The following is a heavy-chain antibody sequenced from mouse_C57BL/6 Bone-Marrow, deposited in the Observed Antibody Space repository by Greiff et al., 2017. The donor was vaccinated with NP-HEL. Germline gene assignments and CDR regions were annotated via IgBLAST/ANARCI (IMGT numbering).Heavy chain of an antibody. D-gene: IGHD3-2*02. J-gene: IGHJ3*01. CDR1: GYTFTSYW. V-gene: IGHV1-55*01. CDR3: ARGPRQLRRRAWLAY. Sequence: QVQLQQPGAELVKPGASVKMSCKASGYTFTSYWITWVKQRPGQGLEWIGDIYPGSGSTNYNEKFKSKATLTVDTSSSTAYMQLSSLTSEDSAVYYCARGPRQLRRRAWLAYWGQGTLVTVSA. CDR2: IYPGSGST.